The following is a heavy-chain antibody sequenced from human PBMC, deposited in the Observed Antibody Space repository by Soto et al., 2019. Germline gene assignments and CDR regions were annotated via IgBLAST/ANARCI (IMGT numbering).Heavy chain of an antibody. CDR1: GFTFSDHW. CDR3: ARGYSSGPDY. CDR2: INSDGSTT. D-gene: IGHD6-19*01. V-gene: IGHV3-74*01. J-gene: IGHJ4*02. Sequence: EVQLVESGGGVVQPGGSLRLYCAASGFTFSDHWMHWVRQVPGKGLVWVARINSDGSTTAYADSVKGRFTISRANARNTLYLQMDSLRAGDTALYYCARGYSSGPDYWGQGTLVTVSS.